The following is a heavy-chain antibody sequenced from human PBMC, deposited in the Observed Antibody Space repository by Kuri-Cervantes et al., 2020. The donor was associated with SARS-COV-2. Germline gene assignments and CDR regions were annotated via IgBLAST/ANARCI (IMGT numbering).Heavy chain of an antibody. D-gene: IGHD2/OR15-2a*01. J-gene: IGHJ4*02. CDR1: GGSFSGFY. CDR3: ARGSESPPFDY. CDR2: INHSGSA. Sequence: GSLRLSCAVYGGSFSGFYWSWIRQAPGKGLEWIGEINHSGSANYSPSLKSRVTISVDTSKNQFSLRLSSVTAADTAVYYCARGSESPPFDYWGQGTLVTVSS. V-gene: IGHV4-34*01.